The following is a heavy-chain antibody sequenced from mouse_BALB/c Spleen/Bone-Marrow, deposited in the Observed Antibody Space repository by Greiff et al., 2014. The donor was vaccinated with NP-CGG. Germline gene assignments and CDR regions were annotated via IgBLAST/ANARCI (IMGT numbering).Heavy chain of an antibody. CDR2: IWADGST. CDR1: GFSFTSYG. CDR3: ARITTATGAMDY. Sequence: QVQLQQSGPGLVAPSQTLSISCTVSGFSFTSYGLHWVRQPPGKGLEWLGVIWADGSTNYNSALMSRLSISKDNSKSQVFLKMNSLQTDDTAMYYGARITTATGAMDYWGQGTSVTVSS. V-gene: IGHV2-9*02. D-gene: IGHD1-2*01. J-gene: IGHJ4*01.